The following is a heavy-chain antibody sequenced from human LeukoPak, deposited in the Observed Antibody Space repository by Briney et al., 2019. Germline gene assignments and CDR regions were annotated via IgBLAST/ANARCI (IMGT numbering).Heavy chain of an antibody. CDR3: AREGRTYYDFWSGPLYYFDY. CDR2: IYHSGST. CDR1: GYSISSGYY. D-gene: IGHD3-3*01. Sequence: SETLSLTCTVSGYSISSGYYWGWIRQPPGKGLEWIGSIYHSGSTYYNPSLKSRVTISVDTSKNQFSLKLSSVTAADTAVYYCAREGRTYYDFWSGPLYYFDYWGQGTLVTVSS. V-gene: IGHV4-38-2*02. J-gene: IGHJ4*02.